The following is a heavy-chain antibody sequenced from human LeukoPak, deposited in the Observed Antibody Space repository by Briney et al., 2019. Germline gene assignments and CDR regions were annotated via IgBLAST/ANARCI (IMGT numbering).Heavy chain of an antibody. CDR1: GGSFSGYY. CDR3: ARVPFGSSGYYFTNWFDP. V-gene: IGHV4-34*01. D-gene: IGHD3-22*01. CDR2: INHSGST. J-gene: IGHJ5*02. Sequence: SETLSLTCAVYGGSFSGYYWSWIRQPPGKGLEWIGEINHSGSTNCNPSLKSRVTISVDTSKNQFSLKLSSVTAADTAVYYCARVPFGSSGYYFTNWFDPWGQGTLVTVSS.